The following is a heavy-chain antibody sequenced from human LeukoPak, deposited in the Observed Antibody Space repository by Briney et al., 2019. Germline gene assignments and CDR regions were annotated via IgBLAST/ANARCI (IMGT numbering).Heavy chain of an antibody. CDR3: AKGGWGVPTARGLDY. D-gene: IGHD2-2*01. CDR2: ITSSSSGGIT. J-gene: IGHJ4*02. V-gene: IGHV3-23*01. Sequence: SGGSLRLSCAASGFTFSSYAMSGVRQTPGKGLEWVSAITSSSSGGITYYADSVKGRFTISRDNSKNTLYLQMDSLRAEDSAVFYCAKGGWGVPTARGLDYWGQGTLVTVS. CDR1: GFTFSSYA.